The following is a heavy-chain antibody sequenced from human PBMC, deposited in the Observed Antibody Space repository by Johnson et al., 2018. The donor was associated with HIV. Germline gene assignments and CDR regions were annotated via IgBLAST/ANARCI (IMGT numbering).Heavy chain of an antibody. J-gene: IGHJ3*01. CDR1: GFTVSSNY. CDR3: ARVGASRFDAFHV. Sequence: VQLVASGGGLVQPGGSLRLSCAASGFTVSSNYMSWVRQAPGKGLQWVSIVYSGGKTYYTDSVKGRFTISRDNSKNTLYLQMNSLRAEDTAVYYCARVGASRFDAFHVWGQGTMVTVSS. CDR2: VYSGGKT. D-gene: IGHD3-16*01. V-gene: IGHV3-66*01.